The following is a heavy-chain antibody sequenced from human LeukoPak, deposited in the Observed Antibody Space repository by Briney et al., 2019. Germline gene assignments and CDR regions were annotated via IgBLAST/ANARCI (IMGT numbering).Heavy chain of an antibody. Sequence: VXXSXKASGYTFGSHDINWVRQATGQGXEWMGWMNPNSGDTGFAQRFQGRVTMTWDTSISTAYMELSSLRSDDTAVYYCTRGNKVLGGTDVWGQGTLVTVSS. D-gene: IGHD1-1*01. CDR3: TRGNKVLGGTDV. CDR1: GYTFGSHD. V-gene: IGHV1-8*01. CDR2: MNPNSGDT. J-gene: IGHJ4*02.